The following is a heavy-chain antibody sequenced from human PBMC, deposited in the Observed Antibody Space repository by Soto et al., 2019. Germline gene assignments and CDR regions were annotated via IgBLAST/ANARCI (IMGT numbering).Heavy chain of an antibody. CDR1: GGSFSGYY. V-gene: IGHV4-34*01. D-gene: IGHD2-2*01. CDR3: ATIAGGSTRYYYYYYMDV. Sequence: PSETLSLTCAVYGGSFSGYYWSWIRQPPGKGLEWIGEINHSGSTNYNPSLKSRVTISVDTSKNLFSLKLSSVTAADTAVYYCATIAGGSTRYYYYYYMDVWGKGTTVTSP. J-gene: IGHJ6*03. CDR2: INHSGST.